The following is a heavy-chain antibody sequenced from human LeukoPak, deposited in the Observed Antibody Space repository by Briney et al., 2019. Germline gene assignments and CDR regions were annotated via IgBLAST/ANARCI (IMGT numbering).Heavy chain of an antibody. J-gene: IGHJ5*02. Sequence: PSDPLSLTCTVSGDPMSIYYWRWIRQPPEKGLEWIGYIYYSGSTNYDPPLRSRVTISLVTSKNQFSLKLSSVTAADTAVYYCARQLRVEPALMRGGANWFDPWGQGTLVTVSS. CDR3: ARQLRVEPALMRGGANWFDP. V-gene: IGHV4-59*08. CDR2: IYYSGST. D-gene: IGHD2-2*01. CDR1: GDPMSIYY.